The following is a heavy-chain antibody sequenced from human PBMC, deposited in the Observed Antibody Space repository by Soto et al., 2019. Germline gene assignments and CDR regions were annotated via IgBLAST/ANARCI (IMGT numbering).Heavy chain of an antibody. D-gene: IGHD3-9*01. CDR3: ARASNDWYYYYGMDV. CDR1: GYTFTSYG. CDR2: ISAYNGNT. J-gene: IGHJ6*02. V-gene: IGHV1-18*01. Sequence: ASVKVSCKASGYTFTSYGISWVRHAPGQGLEWMGWISAYNGNTNYAQKLQGRVTMTTDTSTSTAYMELRSLRSDDTAVYYCARASNDWYYYYGMDVWGQGTTVTVSS.